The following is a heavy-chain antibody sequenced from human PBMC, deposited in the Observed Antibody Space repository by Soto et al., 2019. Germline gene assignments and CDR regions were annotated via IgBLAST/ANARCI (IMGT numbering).Heavy chain of an antibody. CDR2: IIPSYDRT. CDR1: GDAFQSYA. D-gene: IGHD3-16*01. Sequence: QVLLLQSGSEVKKPGSSVKVSCKASGDAFQSYAIHWVRQAPGQGLEYMGRIIPSYDRTKYAQKFQGRLTVTADLYTSTVYLEFGRRRSEEPALFYCERDPTNDLRDYTFDVWGQGTKVIVSS. J-gene: IGHJ4*02. V-gene: IGHV1-69*01. CDR3: ERDPTNDLRDYTFDV.